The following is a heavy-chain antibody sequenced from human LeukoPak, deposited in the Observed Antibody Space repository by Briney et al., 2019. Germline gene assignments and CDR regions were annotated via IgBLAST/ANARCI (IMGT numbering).Heavy chain of an antibody. Sequence: ASVKVSCKASGYPFIGYYLHWLRQAPGQGPEWMGWINPNSGDSKFERKFQGRVTMTRDTSLNTAYMELSSLRSDDTAVYYCARGVGVRGVTPPERAFDIWGQGTMVTVSS. D-gene: IGHD3-10*01. CDR1: GYPFIGYY. V-gene: IGHV1-2*02. CDR2: INPNSGDS. J-gene: IGHJ3*02. CDR3: ARGVGVRGVTPPERAFDI.